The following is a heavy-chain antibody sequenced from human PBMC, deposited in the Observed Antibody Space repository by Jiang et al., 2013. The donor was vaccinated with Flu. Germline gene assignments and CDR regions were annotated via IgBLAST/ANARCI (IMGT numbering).Heavy chain of an antibody. CDR3: ARGIAYHSTGYHPPADN. V-gene: IGHV4-4*09. D-gene: IGHD3-22*01. Sequence: LLKPSETLSLTCTVSGASIDSFYWSWIRQPPGKGLEWIGYIYISGSTDYNPSLESRVTMSLDTSKNQFSLKLTSVTAADTAVYYCARGIAYHSTGYHPPADNWGQGTLVTVSS. J-gene: IGHJ4*02. CDR2: IYISGST. CDR1: GASIDSFY.